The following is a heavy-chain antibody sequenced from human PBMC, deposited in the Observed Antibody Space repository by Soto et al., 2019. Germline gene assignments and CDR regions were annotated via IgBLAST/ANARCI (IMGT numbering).Heavy chain of an antibody. V-gene: IGHV1-69*12. J-gene: IGHJ5*02. CDR1: GGTFSSYA. CDR2: IIPIFGTA. Sequence: QVQLVQSGAEVKKPGSSVKVSCKASGGTFSSYAISWVRQAPGQGLEWMGGIIPIFGTANYAQKFQGRVTSNAHASTSTAYMELSSLRSEHTAVYYCARHDYSNYPGWFDPWGPGTLVTVSS. CDR3: ARHDYSNYPGWFDP. D-gene: IGHD4-4*01.